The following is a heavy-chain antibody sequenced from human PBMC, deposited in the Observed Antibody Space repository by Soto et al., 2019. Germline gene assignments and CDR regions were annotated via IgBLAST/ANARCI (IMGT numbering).Heavy chain of an antibody. CDR1: GFTFRDYP. J-gene: IGHJ4*02. V-gene: IGHV3-30*18. CDR3: AKVTATLQSMEVLHY. CDR2: RSYDGTAG. Sequence: QVHLVESGGGVVQPGRSLRLACTASGFTFRDYPINWVRQAPGKGLEWVAVRSYDGTAGYYADSVRGRFTMSRDTSKSTVYLQMDSLRGEETAVYYCAKVTATLQSMEVLHYGGQGTLVTVPS. D-gene: IGHD3-10*01.